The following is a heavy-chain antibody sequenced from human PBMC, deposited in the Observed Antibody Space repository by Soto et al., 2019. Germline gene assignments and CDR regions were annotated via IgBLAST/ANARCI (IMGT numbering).Heavy chain of an antibody. CDR2: IPSRAGDNK. V-gene: IGHV3-30-3*01. CDR3: AREDEGSGHAGTFHH. CDR1: GFTFSNYV. D-gene: IGHD2-15*01. J-gene: IGHJ1*01. Sequence: QVQLVESGGGVVQPGRSLRLSCAASGFTFSNYVIHWVRQAPGKGLEWVALIPSRAGDNKQYADSVKGRFTISRDNSKXPLSLQMDSLRAEDTAVYYCAREDEGSGHAGTFHHWGQGTQVTVSS.